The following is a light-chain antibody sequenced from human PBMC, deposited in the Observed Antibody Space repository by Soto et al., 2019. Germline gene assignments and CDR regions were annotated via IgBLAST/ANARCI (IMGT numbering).Light chain of an antibody. CDR1: SSDVGGYNY. V-gene: IGLV2-14*01. J-gene: IGLJ2*01. CDR3: SSYTPSITIVV. CDR2: EVS. Sequence: QSALTQPASVSGSPGQSITISCTGTSSDVGGYNYVSWYQQHPGKAPKLMIYEVSNRPSGVSNRFSGSKSGNTASLTISGLQAEDEADYYCSSYTPSITIVVFGGGTKVTVL.